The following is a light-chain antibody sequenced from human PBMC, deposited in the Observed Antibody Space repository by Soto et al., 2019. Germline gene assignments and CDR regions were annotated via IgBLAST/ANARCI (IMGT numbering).Light chain of an antibody. V-gene: IGKV3-20*01. CDR1: QSVSSSY. J-gene: IGKJ4*01. CDR3: QQYAGT. CDR2: GAS. Sequence: EIVLTQSPGTLSLSPGERATLSCRASQSVSSSYLAWYQQKPGQAPRLLIYGASSRATGIPDRFSGSGSGTDFTLTIGRLEPEDFAVYYCQQYAGTFGGGTKVEIK.